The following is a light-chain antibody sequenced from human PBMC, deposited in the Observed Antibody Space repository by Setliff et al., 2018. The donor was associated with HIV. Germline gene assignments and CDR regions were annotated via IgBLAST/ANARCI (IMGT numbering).Light chain of an antibody. CDR3: TSYTSSSTLEV. V-gene: IGLV2-14*01. CDR1: SSDVGGYNS. CDR2: EVS. Sequence: QSALTQPRSVSGSPGQSVTISCTGTSSDVGGYNSVSWYQQHPGKAPKLLIYEVSNRPSGVSNRFSGSKSGNAASLTISGLQAEDEADYYCTSYTSSSTLEVFGGGTQLTVL. J-gene: IGLJ2*01.